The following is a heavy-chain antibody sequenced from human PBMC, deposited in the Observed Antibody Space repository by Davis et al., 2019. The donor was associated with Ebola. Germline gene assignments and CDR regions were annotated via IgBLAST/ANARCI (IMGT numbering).Heavy chain of an antibody. Sequence: GEFLKISCAASGFTFSSYAMHWVRQAPGKGLEWVAVISYDGSNKYYADSVKGRFTISRDNSKNTLYLQMNSLRAEDTAVYYCARDLQLGPSYYYYYMDVWGKGTTVTVSS. CDR2: ISYDGSNK. V-gene: IGHV3-30-3*01. D-gene: IGHD6-6*01. CDR3: ARDLQLGPSYYYYYMDV. CDR1: GFTFSSYA. J-gene: IGHJ6*03.